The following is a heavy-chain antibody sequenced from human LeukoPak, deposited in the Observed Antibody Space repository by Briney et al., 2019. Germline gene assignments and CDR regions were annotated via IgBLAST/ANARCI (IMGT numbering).Heavy chain of an antibody. CDR1: GGSFSGYY. D-gene: IGHD3-10*01. CDR2: INHSGST. CDR3: ARVMGSGSYYRFFDY. J-gene: IGHJ4*02. V-gene: IGHV4-34*01. Sequence: SETLSLTCAVFGGSFSGYYWTWIRQPPGKGLEWIGEINHSGSTTYNPSLKSRVTISVDTSKNQCSLKLSSVTAADTAVYYCARVMGSGSYYRFFDYWGQGTLVTVSS.